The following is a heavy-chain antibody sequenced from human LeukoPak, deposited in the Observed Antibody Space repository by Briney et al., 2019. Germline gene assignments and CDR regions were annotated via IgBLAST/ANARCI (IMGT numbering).Heavy chain of an antibody. CDR2: IRYDGSNK. CDR3: AKSGVSSGWFWYFDL. J-gene: IGHJ2*01. Sequence: GGSLRLSCAASGFTFSSYGMHWVRQAPGKGLEWVAFIRYDGSNKYYADSVKGRFTIFRDNSKNTLYLQMNSLRAEDTAVYYCAKSGVSSGWFWYFDLWGRGTLVTVSS. D-gene: IGHD6-19*01. V-gene: IGHV3-30*02. CDR1: GFTFSSYG.